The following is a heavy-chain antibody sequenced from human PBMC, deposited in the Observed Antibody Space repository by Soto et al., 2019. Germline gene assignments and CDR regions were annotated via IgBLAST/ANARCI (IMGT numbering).Heavy chain of an antibody. J-gene: IGHJ5*02. V-gene: IGHV3-33*01. D-gene: IGHD2-21*02. CDR1: GFTFSSYG. CDR3: ARDNIAYCGGDCYFST. Sequence: GGSLRLSCAASGFTFSSYGMHWVRQAPGKGLEWVAVIWYDGSNKYYADSVKGRFTISRDNSKNTLYLQMNSLRAEDTAVYYCARDNIAYCGGDCYFSTWGQGTLVTVSS. CDR2: IWYDGSNK.